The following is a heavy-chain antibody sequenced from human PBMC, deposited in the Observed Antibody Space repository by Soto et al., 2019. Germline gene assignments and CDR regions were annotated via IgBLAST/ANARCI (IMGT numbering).Heavy chain of an antibody. D-gene: IGHD2-15*01. J-gene: IGHJ4*02. CDR1: GFTFSSYS. CDR3: ARVGYCSGGSCLILDY. V-gene: IGHV3-21*01. Sequence: PGGSLRLSCAASGFTFSSYSMNWVRQAPGKGLEWVSSISSSSSYIYYADSVKGRFTISRDNAKNSLYLQMNSLRAEDTAVYYCARVGYCSGGSCLILDYWGQGTLVTVSS. CDR2: ISSSSSYI.